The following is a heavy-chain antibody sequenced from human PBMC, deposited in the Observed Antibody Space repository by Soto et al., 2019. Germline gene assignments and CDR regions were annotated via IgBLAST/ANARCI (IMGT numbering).Heavy chain of an antibody. Sequence: SETLSLTCTVSGGSISGYYWSWIRQPPGKEREWIAYIYYNGRTNYNPSLRSRVSISADTSKNQLSLKLISVTAADTAVYYCARGRDGYNFAPFDIWGQGTMVTVSS. CDR3: ARGRDGYNFAPFDI. D-gene: IGHD5-12*01. J-gene: IGHJ3*02. CDR2: IYYNGRT. V-gene: IGHV4-59*01. CDR1: GGSISGYY.